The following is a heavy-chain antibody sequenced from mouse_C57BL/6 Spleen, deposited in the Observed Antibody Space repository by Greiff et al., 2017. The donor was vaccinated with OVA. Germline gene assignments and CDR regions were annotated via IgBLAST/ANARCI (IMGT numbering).Heavy chain of an antibody. D-gene: IGHD2-5*01. J-gene: IGHJ4*01. CDR2: IYPGSGST. CDR1: GYTFTSYW. Sequence: VQLQESGAELVKPGASVKMSCKASGYTFTSYWITWVKQRPGQGLEWIGDIYPGSGSTNYNEKFKSKATLTVDTSSSTAYMQLSSLTSEDSAVYDCARPYSNGYAMDYWGQGTSVTVSA. CDR3: ARPYSNGYAMDY. V-gene: IGHV1-55*01.